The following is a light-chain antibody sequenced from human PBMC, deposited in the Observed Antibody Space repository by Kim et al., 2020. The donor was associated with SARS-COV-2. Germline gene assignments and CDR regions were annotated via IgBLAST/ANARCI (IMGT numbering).Light chain of an antibody. J-gene: IGLJ2*01. V-gene: IGLV3-19*01. Sequence: SSELTQDPAVSVALGQTVRITCQGDSLRDYYASWYQQRAGQAPLLVAYGKNNRPSVIPGRFSASNSRNTASLTITGAQAEDEADYYCASRDSSGDRVVFGGGTKVTVL. CDR1: SLRDYY. CDR3: ASRDSSGDRVV. CDR2: GKN.